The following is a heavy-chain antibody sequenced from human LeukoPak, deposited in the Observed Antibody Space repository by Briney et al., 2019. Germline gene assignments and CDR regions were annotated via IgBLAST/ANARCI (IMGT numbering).Heavy chain of an antibody. D-gene: IGHD2-2*01. CDR2: IRYDGSNK. Sequence: GGSLRLSCAASGFTFSSYGMHWVRQAPGKGLEWVAFIRYDGSNKYYADSVKGRFTISRDNSKNTLYLQMNSLRAEDTAVYYCAIRGPAAYYMDVWGKGTTVTVSS. CDR3: AIRGPAAYYMDV. V-gene: IGHV3-30*02. CDR1: GFTFSSYG. J-gene: IGHJ6*03.